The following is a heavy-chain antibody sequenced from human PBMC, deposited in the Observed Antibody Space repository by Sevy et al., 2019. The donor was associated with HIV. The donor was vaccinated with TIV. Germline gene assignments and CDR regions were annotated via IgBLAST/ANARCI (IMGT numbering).Heavy chain of an antibody. CDR3: ARDTRKKSFDY. Sequence: ASVKVSCKASGYTFSGYSLSWVRQAPGQGLEWMGWMNTYNGNTKDAQKVQGRVTMTTDTSTSTAYMELRGLRSDDTAVYYCARDTRKKSFDYWGQGTLVTVSS. V-gene: IGHV1-18*01. CDR2: MNTYNGNT. CDR1: GYTFSGYS. J-gene: IGHJ4*02.